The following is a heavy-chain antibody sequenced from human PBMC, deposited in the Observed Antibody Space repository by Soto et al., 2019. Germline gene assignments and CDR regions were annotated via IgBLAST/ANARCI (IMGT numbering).Heavy chain of an antibody. CDR2: IVVGSGNT. Sequence: QMQLVQSGPEVKKPGTSVKVSCKASGFTFTTLVVLWVRQARGHPLEWIGWIVVGSGNTNYAQQYQERVTISRDMSTGTAYMELTSLRSEDTAVYYCATDSRGNYAHLGYRGQGTLVTVSS. CDR1: GFTFTTLV. J-gene: IGHJ4*02. D-gene: IGHD4-4*01. CDR3: ATDSRGNYAHLGY. V-gene: IGHV1-58*01.